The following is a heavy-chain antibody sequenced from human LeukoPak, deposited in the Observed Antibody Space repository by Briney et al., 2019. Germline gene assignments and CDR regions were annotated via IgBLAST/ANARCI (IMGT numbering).Heavy chain of an antibody. CDR3: GNTLGYCTNCVCSRVWYFDY. J-gene: IGHJ4*02. D-gene: IGHD2-8*01. CDR1: GFTFSSYA. V-gene: IGHV3-23*01. CDR2: MSGSCGST. Sequence: GGSLRLSCAASGFTFSSYAMSWVRQAPGKGLEWVSAMSGSCGSTYYAASVKGSFPISRDNSNNTLNLQMNSLRAEDTAVYYCGNTLGYCTNCVCSRVWYFDYWGQGTLVTVSS.